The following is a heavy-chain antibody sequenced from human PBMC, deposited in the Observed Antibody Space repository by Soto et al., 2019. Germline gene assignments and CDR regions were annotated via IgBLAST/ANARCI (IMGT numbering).Heavy chain of an antibody. CDR3: ARDVRPTRGYYYGMDV. V-gene: IGHV4-31*03. Sequence: KSSETLSLTCTVSGGSISSGGYYWSWTRQHPGKGLEWIGYIYYSGSTYYNPSLKSRVTTSVDTSKNQFSLKLSSVTAADTAVYYCARDVRPTRGYYYGMDVWGQGTTVTVSS. CDR1: GGSISSGGYY. J-gene: IGHJ6*02. CDR2: IYYSGST. D-gene: IGHD1-1*01.